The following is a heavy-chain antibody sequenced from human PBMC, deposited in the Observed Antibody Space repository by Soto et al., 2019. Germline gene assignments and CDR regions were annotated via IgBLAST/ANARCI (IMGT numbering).Heavy chain of an antibody. Sequence: ASVKVSCKASGYTFSIYYMHWVRQAPGQGLEWMGIINPSGDTTTYAQKFQGRVTMTRDTSTSTVSMDLSSLRSDDTAMYYCATTVEATYYLNYWGQRTLVTVSS. D-gene: IGHD1-26*01. CDR2: INPSGDTT. CDR1: GYTFSIYY. CDR3: ATTVEATYYLNY. V-gene: IGHV1-46*01. J-gene: IGHJ4*02.